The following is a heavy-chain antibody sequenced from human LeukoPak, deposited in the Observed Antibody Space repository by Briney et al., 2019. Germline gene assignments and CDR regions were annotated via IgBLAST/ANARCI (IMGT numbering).Heavy chain of an antibody. Sequence: SETLSLTCTVSGGSISTGSYFWGWIRQPPGKGLEWIGSSYYSGTTYYNPSLKSRVTISVDTSKNQFSLKLSSVTAADTAVFYCARHQRSLTADYWGQGTLVTVSS. V-gene: IGHV4-39*01. CDR2: SYYSGTT. J-gene: IGHJ4*02. CDR3: ARHQRSLTADY. CDR1: GGSISTGSYF. D-gene: IGHD2-21*02.